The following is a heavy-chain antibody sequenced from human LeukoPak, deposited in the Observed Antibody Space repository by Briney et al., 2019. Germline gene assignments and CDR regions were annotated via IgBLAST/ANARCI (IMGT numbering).Heavy chain of an antibody. Sequence: TGGSLRLSCAASRFTFSSYAMSWVRQAPGKGLEWVSAISGSGGSTYYADSVKGRFTISRDNSKNTLYLQMNSLRAEDTAVYCCAKGGGITIFGVVTYFDYWGQGTLVTVSS. CDR2: ISGSGGST. J-gene: IGHJ4*02. CDR1: RFTFSSYA. CDR3: AKGGGITIFGVVTYFDY. D-gene: IGHD3-3*01. V-gene: IGHV3-23*01.